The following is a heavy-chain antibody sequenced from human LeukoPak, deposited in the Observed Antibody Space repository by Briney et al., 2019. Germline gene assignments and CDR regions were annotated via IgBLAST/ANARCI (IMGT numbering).Heavy chain of an antibody. CDR3: ARVGGWYRYFFDY. Sequence: ASVKVSCKASGYTFTNYHMHWVRQAPGQGPEWMGMITPSDGSTNYAQKFQGRVTMTRDMSTSTVYMELSSLRSEDTAVYYCARVGGWYRYFFDYWGQGTLLTVSS. V-gene: IGHV1-46*01. D-gene: IGHD6-19*01. CDR2: ITPSDGST. J-gene: IGHJ4*02. CDR1: GYTFTNYH.